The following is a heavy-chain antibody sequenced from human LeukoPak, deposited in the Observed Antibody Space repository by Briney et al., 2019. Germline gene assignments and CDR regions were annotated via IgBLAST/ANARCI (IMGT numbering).Heavy chain of an antibody. D-gene: IGHD4-23*01. CDR1: GFTFSSYA. V-gene: IGHV3-23*01. J-gene: IGHJ4*02. CDR2: ISGSGSST. CDR3: AKGISGAVVTPGPFDY. Sequence: AGGSLRLSCAASGFTFSSYAMSWVRQAPGKGLEWVSAISGSGSSTYYADSVKGRFTISRDNSKNTLYLQMNSLRAEDTAVYYCAKGISGAVVTPGPFDYWGQGTLVTVSS.